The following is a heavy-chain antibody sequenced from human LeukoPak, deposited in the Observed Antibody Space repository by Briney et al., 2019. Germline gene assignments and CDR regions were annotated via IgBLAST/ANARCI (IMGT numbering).Heavy chain of an antibody. J-gene: IGHJ4*02. CDR3: ARDPANPNKGDY. V-gene: IGHV1-2*02. CDR2: INPNSGGT. CDR1: GYTFTGYY. D-gene: IGHD1/OR15-1a*01. Sequence: ASVKVSCKASGYTFTGYYLHWVRQAPGQGLEWMGWINPNSGGTNYAQKFQGRVTMTRDTSISTAYMELSRLRSDDTAVYYCARDPANPNKGDYWGQGTPVTVSS.